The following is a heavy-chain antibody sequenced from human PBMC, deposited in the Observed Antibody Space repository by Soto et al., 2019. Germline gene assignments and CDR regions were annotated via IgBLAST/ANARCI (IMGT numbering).Heavy chain of an antibody. Sequence: SETLSLTCSVSGVSISGSSYYWGWIRQPPGKGLEWIGSIYYSGQTYYNPSLKSRVTISVDRFKNQFSLNLTSVTATDTAFYYCARHGSSWGQGTLVTVSS. CDR2: IYYSGQT. CDR3: ARHGSS. CDR1: GVSISGSSYY. J-gene: IGHJ5*02. V-gene: IGHV4-39*01.